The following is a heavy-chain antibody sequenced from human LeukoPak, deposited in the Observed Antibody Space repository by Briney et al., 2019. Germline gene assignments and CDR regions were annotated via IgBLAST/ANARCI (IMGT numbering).Heavy chain of an antibody. D-gene: IGHD5-18*01. CDR2: ISGSGDST. CDR1: GFLFRSFA. Sequence: AGGSLRLSRAASGFLFRSFAMTWVRQAPGKGLQWVAAISGSGDSTYYADSVRGRFTVSRDNSNDILYLQVNSLTVEDTAVYFCTRDPGGGYSPTWYEGLFKYWGQGTLLSVSS. V-gene: IGHV3-23*01. CDR3: TRDPGGGYSPTWYEGLFKY. J-gene: IGHJ4*02.